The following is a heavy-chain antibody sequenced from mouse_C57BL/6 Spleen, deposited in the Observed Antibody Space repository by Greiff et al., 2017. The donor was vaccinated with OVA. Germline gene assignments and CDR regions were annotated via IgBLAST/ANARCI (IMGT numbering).Heavy chain of an antibody. CDR1: GFTFSSYA. D-gene: IGHD1-1*01. Sequence: EVQGVESGGGLVKPGGSLKLSCAASGFTFSSYAMSWVRQTPEKRLEWVATISDGGSYTYYPDNVKGRFTISRDNAKNNLYLQMSHLKSEDTAMYYCAREGDYYGSSPHWYFDVWGTGTTVTVSS. J-gene: IGHJ1*03. V-gene: IGHV5-4*01. CDR3: AREGDYYGSSPHWYFDV. CDR2: ISDGGSYT.